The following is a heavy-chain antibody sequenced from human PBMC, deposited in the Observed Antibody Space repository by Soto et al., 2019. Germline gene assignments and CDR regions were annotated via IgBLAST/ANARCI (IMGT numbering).Heavy chain of an antibody. CDR3: ARDCSSTSCYAYP. CDR2: MNPNSGNT. J-gene: IGHJ5*02. Sequence: ASVKVSCKASGYTFTSYDINWVRQATGQGLEWMGWMNPNSGNTGYAQKFQGRVAITADKSTSTAYMELSSLRSEDTAVYYCARDCSSTSCYAYPWGQGTLVTVSS. CDR1: GYTFTSYD. D-gene: IGHD2-2*01. V-gene: IGHV1-8*01.